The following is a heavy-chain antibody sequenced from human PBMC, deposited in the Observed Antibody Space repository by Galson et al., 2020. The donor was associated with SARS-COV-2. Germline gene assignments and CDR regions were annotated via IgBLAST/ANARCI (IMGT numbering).Heavy chain of an antibody. CDR3: AMGLGGYSGYDFDY. D-gene: IGHD5-12*01. V-gene: IGHV3-23*01. J-gene: IGHJ4*02. Sequence: GESLKISCAASGFTFSSYAMSWVRQAPGKGLEWVSAISGGGTSTYYADSVKGRFTISRDNSKNTVYLQMNSLRAEDTAVYYCAMGLGGYSGYDFDYWGQGTLVTVSS. CDR1: GFTFSSYA. CDR2: ISGGGTST.